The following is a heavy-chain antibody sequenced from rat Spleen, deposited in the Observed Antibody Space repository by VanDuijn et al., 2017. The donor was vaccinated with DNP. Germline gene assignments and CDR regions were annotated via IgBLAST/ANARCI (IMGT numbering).Heavy chain of an antibody. Sequence: EVQLVESGGGLVSPGRSLKLSCAGSGFTFSDYYMAWVRQAPTKGLAWVASISSDGGHTYFRDSVKGRFTISRDNAKSTLSLQMGSLRSEDTATYYCTTLITFMNGWGQGTSVTVSS. J-gene: IGHJ4*01. CDR2: ISSDGGHT. V-gene: IGHV5-20*01. CDR1: GFTFSDYY. CDR3: TTLITFMNG. D-gene: IGHD1-1*01.